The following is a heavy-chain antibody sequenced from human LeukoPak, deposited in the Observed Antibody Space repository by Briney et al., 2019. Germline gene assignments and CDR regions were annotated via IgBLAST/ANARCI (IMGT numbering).Heavy chain of an antibody. V-gene: IGHV1-69*06. CDR2: IIPIFGTA. Sequence: SVKVSCKASGGTFSSYAINWVRQAPGQGLEWMGGIIPIFGTANYAQKFQGRVTITADKSTSTAYMELSSLRSEDTAVYYCAREGVIAARVNWGQGTLVTVSS. D-gene: IGHD6-13*01. CDR1: GGTFSSYA. CDR3: AREGVIAARVN. J-gene: IGHJ4*02.